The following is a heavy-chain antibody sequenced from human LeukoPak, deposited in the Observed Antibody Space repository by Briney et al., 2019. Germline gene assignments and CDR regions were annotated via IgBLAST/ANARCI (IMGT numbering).Heavy chain of an antibody. D-gene: IGHD5-18*01. CDR1: GGSFSDNY. J-gene: IGHJ5*02. Sequence: AETLSLTCAVSGGSFSDNYWTWIRQPPGKGLEWIGQINHSGTTNYNPSLKSRVTILVDTSKNQFSLKLSSVTAADTAVYYCTRVDTAMSAFDPWGQGTLVTVSS. CDR2: INHSGTT. CDR3: TRVDTAMSAFDP. V-gene: IGHV4-34*01.